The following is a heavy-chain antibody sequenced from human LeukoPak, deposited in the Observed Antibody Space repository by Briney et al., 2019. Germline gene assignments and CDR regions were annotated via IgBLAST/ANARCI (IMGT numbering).Heavy chain of an antibody. D-gene: IGHD5-18*01. CDR1: GGSISSYY. J-gene: IGHJ6*03. V-gene: IGHV4-4*09. Sequence: SETLSLTCTVSGGSISSYYWSWIRQPPGKGLEWIGYIYTSGSTNYNPSLKSRVTISVDMSKNQFSLKLSSVTAADTAVYYCARLERGYSYGETLQNEYYYYYMDVWGKGTTVTVSS. CDR2: IYTSGST. CDR3: ARLERGYSYGETLQNEYYYYYMDV.